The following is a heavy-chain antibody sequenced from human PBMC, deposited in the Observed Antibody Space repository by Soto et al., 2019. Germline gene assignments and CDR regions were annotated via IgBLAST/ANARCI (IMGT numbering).Heavy chain of an antibody. V-gene: IGHV3-21*01. J-gene: IGHJ4*02. D-gene: IGHD3-22*01. CDR3: ARDNVDSSSYYAQLDY. Sequence: EVQLVESGGGLVKPGGSLRLSCAASGFTFSSYSMNWVRQAPGKGLEWVSSISSSSSYIYYADSVKGRFTISRDNAKNSLYLQMNSPRAEDTAVYYCARDNVDSSSYYAQLDYWGQGTLVTVSS. CDR1: GFTFSSYS. CDR2: ISSSSSYI.